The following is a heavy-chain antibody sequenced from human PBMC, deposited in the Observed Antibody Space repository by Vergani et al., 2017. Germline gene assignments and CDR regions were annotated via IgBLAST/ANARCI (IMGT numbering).Heavy chain of an antibody. CDR3: AREVFPQLVGATELDWFDP. V-gene: IGHV1-2*02. CDR1: GYNFNGYY. CDR2: INPNNGGT. Sequence: QVQLVQSGAEVKKPGASVKVSCKASGYNFNGYYMHWVRQAPGPGLEGMGWINPNNGGTNYAQKSQGRVTMTRDTSISTAYMELSRLRSDDTAVYYCAREVFPQLVGATELDWFDPWGQGTLVTVSS. D-gene: IGHD1-26*01. J-gene: IGHJ5*02.